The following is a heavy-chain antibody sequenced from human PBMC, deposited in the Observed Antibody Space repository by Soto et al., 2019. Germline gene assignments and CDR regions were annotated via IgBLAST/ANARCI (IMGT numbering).Heavy chain of an antibody. Sequence: SETLSLTCAVYGGSFGGYFWSWIRQSPGRGLEWIGEVDDWGSTNYNPSLKSRVTISVDTSKNQFSLKLSSVTAADTAVYYCARGCVRTTHPHYYGMDVWGQGTTVTVSS. J-gene: IGHJ6*02. CDR2: VDDWGST. D-gene: IGHD1-1*01. CDR3: ARGCVRTTHPHYYGMDV. V-gene: IGHV4-34*01. CDR1: GGSFGGYF.